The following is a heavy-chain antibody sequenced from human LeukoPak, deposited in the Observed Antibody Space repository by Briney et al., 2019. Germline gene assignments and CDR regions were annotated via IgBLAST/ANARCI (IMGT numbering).Heavy chain of an antibody. CDR1: GGTFSSYA. D-gene: IGHD1-20*01. CDR2: IIPIFGTA. J-gene: IGHJ4*02. V-gene: IGHV1-69*05. CDR3: ARGPYNWNDGRYFDY. Sequence: ASVKVSCKASGGTFSSYAISWVRQAPGQGLEWMGGIIPIFGTANYAQKFQGRVTITTDESTSTAYMELSSLRSEDTAVYYCARGPYNWNDGRYFDYWGQGTLVTVSS.